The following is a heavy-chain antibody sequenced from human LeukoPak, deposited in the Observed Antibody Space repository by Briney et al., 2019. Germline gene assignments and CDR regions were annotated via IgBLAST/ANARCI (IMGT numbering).Heavy chain of an antibody. CDR2: INHSGST. V-gene: IGHV4-34*01. CDR1: GGSISSYY. J-gene: IGHJ4*02. CDR3: ARAPRAYFDY. Sequence: RTSETLSLTCTVSGGSISSYYWSWIRQPPGKGLEWIGEINHSGSTNYNPSLKSRVTISVDTSKNQFSLKLSSVTAADTAVYYCARAPRAYFDYWGQGTLVTVSS.